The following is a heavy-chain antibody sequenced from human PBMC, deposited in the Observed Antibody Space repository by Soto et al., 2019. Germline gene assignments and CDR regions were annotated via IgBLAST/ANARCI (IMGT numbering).Heavy chain of an antibody. J-gene: IGHJ4*02. CDR3: ARLARGKFFFDH. CDR2: IYHSGST. D-gene: IGHD1-26*01. V-gene: IGHV4-4*02. CDR1: GDSITSSNW. Sequence: PSETLSLTCAVSGDSITSSNWWSWVRQPPGKGLEWIGEIYHSGSTNYNPSLKGRITISVDKSNNQFSLKLTSVTAADTAIYYCARLARGKFFFDHWGQGTLVTVS.